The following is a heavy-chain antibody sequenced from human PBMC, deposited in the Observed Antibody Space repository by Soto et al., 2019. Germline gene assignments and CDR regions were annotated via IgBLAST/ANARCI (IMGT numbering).Heavy chain of an antibody. CDR1: GFTFSSYG. CDR3: NKFSGSSSAPAA. J-gene: IGHJ5*02. D-gene: IGHD1-26*01. CDR2: ISYDGSNI. V-gene: IGHV3-30*19. Sequence: SGFTFSSYGMHWVRQAPGKGLEWVAAISYDGSNIYYADSVKGRFTISRDNSKHTLYLQMNSLRAEDTAIYYCNKFSGSSSAPAALGPGTLVTVSS.